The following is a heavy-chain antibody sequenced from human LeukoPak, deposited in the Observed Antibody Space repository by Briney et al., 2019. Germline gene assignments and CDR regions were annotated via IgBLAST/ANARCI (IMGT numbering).Heavy chain of an antibody. Sequence: ASVKVSCKASGGTFSSYAISWVRQATGQGLEWMGWMNPNSGNTGYAQKFQGRVTMTRNTSISTAYMELSSLRSEDTAVYYCARSLYDYVWGSYPFDYWAREPWSPSPQ. CDR1: GGTFSSYA. D-gene: IGHD3-16*02. V-gene: IGHV1-8*02. CDR3: ARSLYDYVWGSYPFDY. CDR2: MNPNSGNT. J-gene: IGHJ4*02.